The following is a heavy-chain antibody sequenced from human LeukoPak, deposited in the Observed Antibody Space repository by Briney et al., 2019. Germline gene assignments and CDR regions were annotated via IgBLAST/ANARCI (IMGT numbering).Heavy chain of an antibody. J-gene: IGHJ4*02. CDR1: GFTFRSYA. Sequence: PGGSLRLSCAASGFTFRSYAIYWVRQAPGKGLEWVAGISGSGGDTYFADSVKGRFTISRDNSKNTMFLQMDSLRAEDTAVYYCANTTAGDSSGRYPGWPVDYWGQGTLVTVSS. CDR3: ANTTAGDSSGRYPGWPVDY. V-gene: IGHV3-23*01. CDR2: ISGSGGDT. D-gene: IGHD6-19*01.